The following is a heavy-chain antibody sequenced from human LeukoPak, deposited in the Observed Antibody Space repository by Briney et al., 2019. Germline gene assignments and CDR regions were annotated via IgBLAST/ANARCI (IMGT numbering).Heavy chain of an antibody. D-gene: IGHD3-22*01. CDR2: IYYSGST. V-gene: IGHV4-38-2*02. CDR1: GYSIGSGYY. J-gene: IGHJ4*02. CDR3: ARHRPYDSTGYYYDFDY. Sequence: SETQSLTCTVSGYSIGSGYYWGWIRQPPGKGLEWIGSIYYSGSTYDNPSLKSRVTISLDTSKNQFSLKLSSVTASDTAVYYCARHRPYDSTGYYYDFDYWGQGTLVTVSS.